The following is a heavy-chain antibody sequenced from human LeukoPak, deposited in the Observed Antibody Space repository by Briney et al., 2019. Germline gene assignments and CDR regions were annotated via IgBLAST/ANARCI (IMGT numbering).Heavy chain of an antibody. V-gene: IGHV1-2*06. D-gene: IGHD1-1*01. CDR3: ARAYSWNDYFDY. J-gene: IGHJ4*02. CDR1: GYTFTGYH. Sequence: ASVKVSCKASGYTFTGYHMHWVRQAPGQGLEWMGRINPNSGDTNYAQKFQGRVTMTRDTSTSTVYMEVSSLRSEDTAVYYCARAYSWNDYFDYWGQGTLVTVSS. CDR2: INPNSGDT.